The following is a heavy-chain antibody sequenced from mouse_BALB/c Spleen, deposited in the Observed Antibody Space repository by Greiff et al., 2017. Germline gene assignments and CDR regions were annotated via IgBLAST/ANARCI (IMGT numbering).Heavy chain of an antibody. CDR3: ARIYSTGYFDV. CDR1: GYSLTSYG. D-gene: IGHD1-1*01. J-gene: IGHJ1*01. V-gene: IGHV2-9*02. Sequence: VQRVESGPGLVAPSQRLSITCNVSGYSLTSYGVHWVRQPPGKGLEWMGVIWAGGSTNYYSALMSRLSISKENYPRQVLLKINSLHTDDTAMFYCARIYSTGYFDVWGAGTTVTVSS. CDR2: IWAGGST.